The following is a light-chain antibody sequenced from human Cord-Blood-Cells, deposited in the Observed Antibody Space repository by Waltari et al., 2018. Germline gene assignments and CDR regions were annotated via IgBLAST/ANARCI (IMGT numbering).Light chain of an antibody. CDR2: TLS. V-gene: IGKV2-40*01. CDR1: QSPLDSDDGNTY. CDR3: MQRIEFPWT. Sequence: DIVMTQTPLSLPVTPGEPASTSCRSSQSPLDSDDGNTYLDWYLQKPGQSPQLLIYTLSNRASGVPDRFSGSGSGTDFTLKISRVEAEDVGVYYCMQRIEFPWTFGQGTKVEIK. J-gene: IGKJ1*01.